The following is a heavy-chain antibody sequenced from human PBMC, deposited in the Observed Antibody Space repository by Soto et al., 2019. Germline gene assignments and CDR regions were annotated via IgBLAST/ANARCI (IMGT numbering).Heavy chain of an antibody. D-gene: IGHD3-10*01. CDR1: GFTFSSYS. V-gene: IGHV3-48*01. Sequence: PGGSLRLSCAASGFTFSSYSMNWVRQAPGKGLEWVSYISSSSSTIYYADSVKGRFTISRDNAKNSLYLQMNSLRAEDTAVYYCARVANYYGSGSYLNYFDYWGQGTLVTVSS. CDR2: ISSSSSTI. J-gene: IGHJ4*02. CDR3: ARVANYYGSGSYLNYFDY.